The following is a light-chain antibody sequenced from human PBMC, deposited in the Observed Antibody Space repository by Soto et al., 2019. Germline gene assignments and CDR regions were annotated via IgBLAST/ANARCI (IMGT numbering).Light chain of an antibody. J-gene: IGLJ1*01. CDR1: SSDVGGYEF. V-gene: IGLV2-14*01. Sequence: QSAPTQPASVSGSPGQSITISCTRTSSDVGGYEFVSWYQQHPDNAPKLIIYDVSDRPSGESSRFSGSKSANTASLNISGLQAEDEADYYCSSYTSSGTYVFGTGTKVTVL. CDR2: DVS. CDR3: SSYTSSGTYV.